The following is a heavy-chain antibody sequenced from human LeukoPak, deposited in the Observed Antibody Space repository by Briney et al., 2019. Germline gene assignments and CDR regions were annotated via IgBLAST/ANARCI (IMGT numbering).Heavy chain of an antibody. D-gene: IGHD3-22*01. CDR1: GFTFSSYA. V-gene: IGHV3-23*01. CDR3: AKVGYDCSGYLLDAFDI. J-gene: IGHJ3*02. CDR2: LSGSGGST. Sequence: GGSLRLSCAASGFTFSSYAMSWVRQAPGRGLEWVQGLSGSGGSTYYADSVKGRFTISRDNSKNTLYLQMNSLRAEDTAVYYCAKVGYDCSGYLLDAFDIWGQGTMVTVSS.